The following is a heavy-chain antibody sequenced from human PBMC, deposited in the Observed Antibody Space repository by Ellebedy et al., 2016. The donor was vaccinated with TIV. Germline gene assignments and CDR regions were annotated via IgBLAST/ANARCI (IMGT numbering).Heavy chain of an antibody. D-gene: IGHD3-22*01. CDR1: GGSFSNYY. CDR3: VRRNFYDSTGYLLGYYYGMDV. J-gene: IGHJ6*02. Sequence: LSLTCAVYGGSFSNYYWSRIRQAPGKGLEWVSHISSSGHTSYYADSVRGRFTISRDNDKKSLYLEMNSLRAEDTALYYCVRRNFYDSTGYLLGYYYGMDVWGQGTTVTVSS. V-gene: IGHV3-11*01. CDR2: ISSSGHTS.